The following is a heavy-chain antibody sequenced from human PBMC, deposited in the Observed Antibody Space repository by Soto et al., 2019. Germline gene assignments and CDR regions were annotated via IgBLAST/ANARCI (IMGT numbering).Heavy chain of an antibody. CDR3: AMGGDYFLSRCWSDP. CDR2: IIPIFGTA. Sequence: QVQLVQSGAEVKKPGSSVKVSCKASGGTFSSYAISWVRQAPGQGLEWMGGIIPIFGTANYAQKFQGRVTITADESTSTAYLDLSSLRSEDTAVYSCAMGGDYFLSRCWSDPWGQGTLVTVSS. J-gene: IGHJ5*02. D-gene: IGHD4-17*01. V-gene: IGHV1-69*12. CDR1: GGTFSSYA.